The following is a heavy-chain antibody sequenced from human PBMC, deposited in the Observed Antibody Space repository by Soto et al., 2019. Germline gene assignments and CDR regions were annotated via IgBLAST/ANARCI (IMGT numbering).Heavy chain of an antibody. CDR3: AREAQAGDWFDP. D-gene: IGHD6-13*01. CDR2: IYYSGST. CDR1: GGSISSYY. J-gene: IGHJ5*02. V-gene: IGHV4-59*01. Sequence: QVQLQESGPGLVKPSETLSLTCTVYGGSISSYYWSWIRQPPGKGLEWIGYIYYSGSTHYNPSLKSRVTISVDTSKHQCSLKLSSVTAADTAVYYCAREAQAGDWFDPWGQGTLVTVSS.